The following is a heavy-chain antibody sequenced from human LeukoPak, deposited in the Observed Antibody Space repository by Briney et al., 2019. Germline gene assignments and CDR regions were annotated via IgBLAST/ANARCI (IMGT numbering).Heavy chain of an antibody. CDR2: ISGSGGST. D-gene: IGHD3-10*01. CDR3: AKEQAGYYGSGSTIDY. J-gene: IGHJ4*02. CDR1: GFTFSSYS. V-gene: IGHV3-23*01. Sequence: GGSLRLSCAASGFTFSSYSMNWVRQAPGKGLEWVSAISGSGGSTYYADSVKGRFTISRDNSKNTLYLQMNSLRAEDTAVYYCAKEQAGYYGSGSTIDYWGQGTLVTVSS.